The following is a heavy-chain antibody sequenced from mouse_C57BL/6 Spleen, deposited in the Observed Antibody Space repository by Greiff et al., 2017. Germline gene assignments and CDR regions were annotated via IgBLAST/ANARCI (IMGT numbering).Heavy chain of an antibody. CDR2: ISYDGSN. CDR1: GYSITSGYY. CDR3: ARDGNGVYAMDY. V-gene: IGHV3-6*01. D-gene: IGHD2-1*01. J-gene: IGHJ4*01. Sequence: EVQLVESGPGLVKPSQSLSLTCSVTGYSITSGYYWNWIRQFPGNKLEWMGYISYDGSNNYNPSLKNRISITRDTSKNQFFLKLNSVTTEDTATYYCARDGNGVYAMDYWGQGTSVTVSA.